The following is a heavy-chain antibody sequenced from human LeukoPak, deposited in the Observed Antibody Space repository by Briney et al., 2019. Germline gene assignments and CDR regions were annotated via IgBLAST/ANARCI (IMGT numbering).Heavy chain of an antibody. D-gene: IGHD6-13*01. CDR2: TNPNSGGT. V-gene: IGHV1-2*02. Sequence: ASVKVSCKASGYTFTGYYMHWVRQAPGQGLEWMGWTNPNSGGTNYAQKFQGRVTMTRDASISTAYMELSRLRSDDTAVYYCAREDGYSSSWYKDWGQGTLVTVSS. CDR3: AREDGYSSSWYKD. CDR1: GYTFTGYY. J-gene: IGHJ4*02.